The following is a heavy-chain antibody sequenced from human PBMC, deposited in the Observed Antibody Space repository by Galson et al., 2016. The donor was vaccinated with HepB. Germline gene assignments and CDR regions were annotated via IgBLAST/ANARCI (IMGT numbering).Heavy chain of an antibody. V-gene: IGHV3-30*19. Sequence: SLRLSCAASGFTFSRYGMHWVRQAPGKGLEWVAVISFDGSNKYYAASGKGRFTFSRDNSKNTVYLQMNSLRPEDTAVFYCARDMARGRYYYYGMDVWGQGTTVTVSS. CDR3: ARDMARGRYYYYGMDV. D-gene: IGHD3-10*01. CDR1: GFTFSRYG. CDR2: ISFDGSNK. J-gene: IGHJ6*02.